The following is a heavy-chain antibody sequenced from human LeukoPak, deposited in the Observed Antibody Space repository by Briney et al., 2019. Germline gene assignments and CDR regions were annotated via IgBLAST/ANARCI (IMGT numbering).Heavy chain of an antibody. CDR2: INPSGGIT. Sequence: ASVKVSCKASGNTFSSYYMHWVRQAPGQGLDWMGIINPSGGITLYAQRFEGRVTVTRDTSTSTVHMELSRLRSEDTAVYYCAREGPGTGKYLDYWGQGTLVTVSS. V-gene: IGHV1-46*01. D-gene: IGHD6-13*01. CDR1: GNTFSSYY. J-gene: IGHJ4*02. CDR3: AREGPGTGKYLDY.